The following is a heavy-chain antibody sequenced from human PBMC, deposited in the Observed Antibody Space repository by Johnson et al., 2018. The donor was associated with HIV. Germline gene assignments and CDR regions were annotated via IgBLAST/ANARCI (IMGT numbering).Heavy chain of an antibody. D-gene: IGHD2-21*01. Sequence: QVQLVESGGGVVQPGRSLRLSCAASGFTLSSYAMNWVRQAPGKGLEWVAVKSYDGSYEYHADSVKGRFTISRDNAKNSLYLQVNTLTVEDTAVYYCVRDVVDDGRYPPDAFDVWGHGAMVTVSS. CDR2: KSYDGSYE. CDR1: GFTLSSYA. J-gene: IGHJ3*01. V-gene: IGHV3-30*04. CDR3: VRDVVDDGRYPPDAFDV.